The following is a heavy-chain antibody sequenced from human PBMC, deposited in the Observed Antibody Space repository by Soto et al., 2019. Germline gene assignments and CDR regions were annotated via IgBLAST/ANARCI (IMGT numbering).Heavy chain of an antibody. V-gene: IGHV2-5*02. CDR3: VHKGAGDRILDD. D-gene: IGHD3-16*01. Sequence: QITLKESGPALVKPTQTLTLTCTFSGFSLSTSGVGVGWIRQPPGEALEWLALIYWDDYKHFSPSLESRLTITEDTSKNQVVLTMTNMDPVDTATYYCVHKGAGDRILDDWGQGTLVTVSS. CDR1: GFSLSTSGVG. CDR2: IYWDDYK. J-gene: IGHJ4*02.